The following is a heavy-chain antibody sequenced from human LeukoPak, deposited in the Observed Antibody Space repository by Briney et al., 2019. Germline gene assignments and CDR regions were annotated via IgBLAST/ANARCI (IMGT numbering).Heavy chain of an antibody. CDR2: ISSSGTTI. Sequence: PGGSLRPSCAASGFTFSDYYMSWISQAPGKGLEWLSYISSSGTTIYYTDSVKGRFTISRDNAKNSLYLQMNSLRAEDTAVYYCARGIRQYAKSYFDYWGQGTLVTVSS. CDR3: ARGIRQYAKSYFDY. D-gene: IGHD4-11*01. CDR1: GFTFSDYY. V-gene: IGHV3-11*01. J-gene: IGHJ4*02.